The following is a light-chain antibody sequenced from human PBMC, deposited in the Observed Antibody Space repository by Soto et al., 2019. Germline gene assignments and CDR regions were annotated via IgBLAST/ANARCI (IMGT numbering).Light chain of an antibody. CDR1: QDVRKY. V-gene: IGKV1-33*01. CDR3: QQRHNLPHT. Sequence: DIQMTQSPSSLSASVGDRVTITCQASQDVRKYLSWYQQKARKAPKLLIYDASNLETGVPSRFSGSGSGTDFNFTISSLQPEDIATYYCQQRHNLPHTFGPGTKVDIK. CDR2: DAS. J-gene: IGKJ3*01.